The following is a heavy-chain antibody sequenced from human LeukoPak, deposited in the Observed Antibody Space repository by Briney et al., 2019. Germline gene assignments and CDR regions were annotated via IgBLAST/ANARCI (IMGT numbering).Heavy chain of an antibody. V-gene: IGHV3-7*01. CDR2: IKQDGSEK. J-gene: IGHJ4*02. CDR3: ARVFRPADYFDY. Sequence: PGGSLRLSCAASGFTFSSYWMSWVRQAPGKGLEWVGNIKQDGSEKYYVDSVKGRFTTSRANAKNSLYLQMNSLRAEDTAVSYCARVFRPADYFDYWGQGTLVTVSS. CDR1: GFTFSSYW.